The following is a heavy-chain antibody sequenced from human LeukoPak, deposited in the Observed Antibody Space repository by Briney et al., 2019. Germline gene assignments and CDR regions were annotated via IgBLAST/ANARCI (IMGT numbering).Heavy chain of an antibody. CDR3: AKDRALGRFCCYDY. CDR2: ISSNGGST. V-gene: IGHV3-23*01. D-gene: IGHD2-15*01. CDR1: GFIFYRYA. J-gene: IGHJ4*02. Sequence: GGSLRLSCAVWGFIFYRYAMICARQAPGKGLEWVSGISSNGGSTHYADSVKGRFTISRDNSKGSLYLQVYSLRAEDTAVYYCAKDRALGRFCCYDYWGQGTLVTVSS.